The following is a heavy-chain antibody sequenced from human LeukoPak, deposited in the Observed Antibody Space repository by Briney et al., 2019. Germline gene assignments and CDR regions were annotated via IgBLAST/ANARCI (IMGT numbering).Heavy chain of an antibody. CDR3: ARDTATGISAAAADY. V-gene: IGHV3-30*02. CDR2: IKEDGSDK. J-gene: IGHJ4*02. Sequence: PGGSLRLSCAASGFTFSSYGMHWVRQAPGKGLERVANIKEDGSDKYYLDSVKGRFTISRDNSKNTLYLQMNSLRAEDTAVYYCARDTATGISAAAADYWGQGTLVTVSS. CDR1: GFTFSSYG. D-gene: IGHD6-13*01.